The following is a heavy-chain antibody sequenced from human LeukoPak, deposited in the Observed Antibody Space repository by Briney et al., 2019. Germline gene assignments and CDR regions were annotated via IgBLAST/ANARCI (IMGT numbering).Heavy chain of an antibody. CDR3: ARDRRDFWSGYRGMDV. CDR1: GDSINSLDL. CDR2: IYYSGST. Sequence: SGTLSLTCTVSGDSINSLDLWSWVRQPPGKGLEWIGYIYYSGSTNYNPSLKSRVTISVDTSKNQFSLKLSSVTAADTAVYYCARDRRDFWSGYRGMDVWGQGTTVTVSS. J-gene: IGHJ6*02. D-gene: IGHD3-3*01. V-gene: IGHV4-59*11.